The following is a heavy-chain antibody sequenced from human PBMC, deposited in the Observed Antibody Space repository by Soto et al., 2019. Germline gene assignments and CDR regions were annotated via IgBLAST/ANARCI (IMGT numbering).Heavy chain of an antibody. CDR1: GFSFNTSG. D-gene: IGHD2-21*02. J-gene: IGHJ6*02. CDR2: IAFDGSQE. Sequence: GGSLRLSCAAAGFSFNTSGMHWVRQAPGKGLEWVAVIAFDGSQEFYGDSVRGRFTISRDNSKNTLFLQMKSLTPEDTAVYYCATKVRVTNYLYYGMDVWGQGTTVTVSS. V-gene: IGHV3-30*03. CDR3: ATKVRVTNYLYYGMDV.